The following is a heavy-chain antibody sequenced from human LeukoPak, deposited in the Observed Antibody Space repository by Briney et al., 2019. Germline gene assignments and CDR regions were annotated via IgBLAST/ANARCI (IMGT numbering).Heavy chain of an antibody. D-gene: IGHD6-19*01. CDR2: IYYSGST. Sequence: SETLSLTCTVSGGSISSYYWSWIRQPPGKGLEWIGYIYYSGSTNYNPSLKSRVTISVDTTKNQFSLKLSSVTAADTAVYYCARATAVAGNHYWGQGTLVTVSS. J-gene: IGHJ4*02. V-gene: IGHV4-59*01. CDR3: ARATAVAGNHY. CDR1: GGSISSYY.